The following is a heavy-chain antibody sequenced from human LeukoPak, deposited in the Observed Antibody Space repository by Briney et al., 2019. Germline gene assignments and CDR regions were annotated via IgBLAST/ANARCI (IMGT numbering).Heavy chain of an antibody. Sequence: GGSLRLSCAASGFTFSDYEMNWVRQAPGKGLEWVSVIYSGGSTYYADSVKGRFTISRDDSKNTLYLQMNSLRAEDTAVYYCARDLAADYWGQGTLVTVSS. V-gene: IGHV3-53*01. J-gene: IGHJ4*02. CDR3: ARDLAADY. CDR2: IYSGGST. CDR1: GFTFSDYE.